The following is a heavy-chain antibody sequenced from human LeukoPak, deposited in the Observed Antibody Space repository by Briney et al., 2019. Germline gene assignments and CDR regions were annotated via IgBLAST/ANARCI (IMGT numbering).Heavy chain of an antibody. CDR3: ATGYSGYHSNYYYMDV. CDR2: ISSSSSDI. Sequence: GGSLRLSCAVSEFSFSIFGMTWVRQAPGKGLEWVSSISSSSSDIYYVDSVKGRFTISRDNSKNSLYLQMNSLRAEDTAVYYCATGYSGYHSNYYYMDVWGKGTTVTVSS. V-gene: IGHV3-21*01. CDR1: EFSFSIFG. D-gene: IGHD5-12*01. J-gene: IGHJ6*03.